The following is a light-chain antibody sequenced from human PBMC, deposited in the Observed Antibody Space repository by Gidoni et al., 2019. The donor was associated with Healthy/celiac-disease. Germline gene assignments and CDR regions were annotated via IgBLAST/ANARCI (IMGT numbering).Light chain of an antibody. J-gene: IGLJ1*01. Sequence: QYALTQPRSVSGSHGQSVTISCTGTSSDVGGDNYVSWYQQHPGKAPKLMIYDVSKRPSGVPDRFSGSKSGNSASLTISGLHAEDEADYYCCSYAGSYPYVFGTGTKVTVL. V-gene: IGLV2-11*01. CDR3: CSYAGSYPYV. CDR1: SSDVGGDNY. CDR2: DVS.